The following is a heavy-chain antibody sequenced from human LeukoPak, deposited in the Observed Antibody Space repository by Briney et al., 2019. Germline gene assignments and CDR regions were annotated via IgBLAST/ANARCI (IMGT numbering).Heavy chain of an antibody. Sequence: ASVKVSCKASGYTFTGYYMHWVRRAPGQGLEWMGWINPNSGGTNYAQKFQGRVTITADESTSTAYMELSSLRSEDTAVYYCARDNIFYYDSSGYYGAFDIWGQGTMVTVSS. CDR2: INPNSGGT. J-gene: IGHJ3*02. D-gene: IGHD3-22*01. CDR3: ARDNIFYYDSSGYYGAFDI. CDR1: GYTFTGYY. V-gene: IGHV1-2*02.